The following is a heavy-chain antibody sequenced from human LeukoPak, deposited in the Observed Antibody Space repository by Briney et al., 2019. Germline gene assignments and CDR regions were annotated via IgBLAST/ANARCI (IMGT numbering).Heavy chain of an antibody. CDR3: ARHTGGVVGFYFDY. Sequence: GESLKISCKGSGYSFTSYWIGWARQMHGKGLGWMGIIYPGDSDTRSSPSLQGQVTISVDKSISTAYRQWSSLKASDTAMYYCARHTGGVVGFYFDYWGQGTLVTVSS. CDR2: IYPGDSDT. D-gene: IGHD3-16*02. CDR1: GYSFTSYW. J-gene: IGHJ4*02. V-gene: IGHV5-51*01.